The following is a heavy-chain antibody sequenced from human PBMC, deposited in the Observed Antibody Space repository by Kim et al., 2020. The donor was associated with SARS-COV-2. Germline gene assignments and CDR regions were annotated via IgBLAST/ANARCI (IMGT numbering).Heavy chain of an antibody. D-gene: IGHD3-22*01. V-gene: IGHV4-59*08. CDR3: ARQGDYYDSSGYWTFDY. CDR1: GGSISSYY. CDR2: IYYSGST. Sequence: SETLSLTCTVSGGSISSYYWSWIRQPPGKGLEWIGYIYYSGSTNYNPSLKSRVTISVDTSKNQFSLKLSSVTAADTAVYYCARQGDYYDSSGYWTFDYWGQGTLVTVSS. J-gene: IGHJ4*02.